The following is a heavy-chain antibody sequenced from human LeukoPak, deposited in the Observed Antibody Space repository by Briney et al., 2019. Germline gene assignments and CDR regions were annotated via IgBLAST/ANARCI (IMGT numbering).Heavy chain of an antibody. CDR3: ARDPDDSRGYYPDY. Sequence: GGSLRLSCAASGFTFSRHTMNWVRQAPGKGLEWVSSISRSSAYTYYAHSVKGRFTISRDNAKNSLYVQMTSLRAEDTAVYYCARDPDDSRGYYPDYWGLGTLVTVSS. J-gene: IGHJ4*02. V-gene: IGHV3-21*01. D-gene: IGHD3-22*01. CDR1: GFTFSRHT. CDR2: ISRSSAYT.